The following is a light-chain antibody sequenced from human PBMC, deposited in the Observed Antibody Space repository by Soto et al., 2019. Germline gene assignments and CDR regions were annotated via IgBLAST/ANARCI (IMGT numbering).Light chain of an antibody. CDR2: SNS. CDR1: VSNIGSNT. CDR3: AAWDDSLTGSYV. J-gene: IGLJ1*01. V-gene: IGLV1-44*01. Sequence: QSVLTQPPSASGTPGQRVTISCSGSVSNIGSNTVNWYQHLPGTAPKLLIFSNSQRPSGVPDRFSGSKSGTSASLAISRLQSEDEADYYCAAWDDSLTGSYVFGTGTKVTVL.